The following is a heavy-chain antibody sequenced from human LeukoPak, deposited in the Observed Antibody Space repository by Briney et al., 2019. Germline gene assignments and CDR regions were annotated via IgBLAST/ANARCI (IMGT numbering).Heavy chain of an antibody. CDR2: IYYNGST. Sequence: PSETLSLTCTVSGGSINNASYHWGWLRQPPGTGLEWVGSIYYNGSTYYSPSLKSRLTISVDTSKNHFSLRLTSVTAADTAVYYCARHYYDSSGYWSPPGDYWAQGTLVTVSS. CDR1: GGSINNASYH. J-gene: IGHJ4*02. V-gene: IGHV4-39*01. D-gene: IGHD3-22*01. CDR3: ARHYYDSSGYWSPPGDY.